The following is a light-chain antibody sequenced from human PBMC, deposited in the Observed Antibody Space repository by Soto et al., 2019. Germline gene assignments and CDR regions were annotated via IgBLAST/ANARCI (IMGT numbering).Light chain of an antibody. CDR3: QQLNTYPFT. V-gene: IGKV1-9*01. Sequence: IELTQYPSSLSASVGDRVTITCRASQGVSTSLAWYQQKPGKAPKFLIYGASTLQSGVPSRFRGSGSGTDLTLTISSMKTEDFETYYCQQLNTYPFTFGGGTQVDIK. CDR2: GAS. CDR1: QGVSTS. J-gene: IGKJ4*01.